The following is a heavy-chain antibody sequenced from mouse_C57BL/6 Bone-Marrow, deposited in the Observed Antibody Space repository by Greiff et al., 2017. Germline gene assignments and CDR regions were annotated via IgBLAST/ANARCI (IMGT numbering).Heavy chain of an antibody. V-gene: IGHV5-6*02. J-gene: IGHJ2*01. D-gene: IGHD1-1*01. Sequence: EVKLEESGGDLVKPGGSLKLSCAASGFTFSSYGMSWVRQTPDKRLEWVATISSGGSYTYYPDSVKGRFTISRDNAKNTLYLQMSSLKSEDTAMYYCARLYGSSPYYFDYWGQGTTLTGSS. CDR3: ARLYGSSPYYFDY. CDR1: GFTFSSYG. CDR2: ISSGGSYT.